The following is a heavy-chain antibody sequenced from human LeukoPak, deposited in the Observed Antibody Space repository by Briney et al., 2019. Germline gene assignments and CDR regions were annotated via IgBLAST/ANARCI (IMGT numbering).Heavy chain of an antibody. CDR1: GYTFTGYY. Sequence: GSSVRVSCKASGYTFTGYYMHWVREAPGHGLEWRGWINPNSGVTKYAQKFKGRVTMTRDTSISTTYMELSRLRSDDTAVYYCARGYYDDTSSSSGAYYWGQGTLVTVSS. CDR3: ARGYYDDTSSSSGAYY. CDR2: INPNSGVT. D-gene: IGHD3-22*01. V-gene: IGHV1-2*02. J-gene: IGHJ4*02.